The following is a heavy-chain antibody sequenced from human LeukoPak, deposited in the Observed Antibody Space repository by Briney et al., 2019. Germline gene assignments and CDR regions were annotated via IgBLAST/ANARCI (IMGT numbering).Heavy chain of an antibody. CDR1: GFTFSSYA. Sequence: GGSLRLSCAASGFTFSSYAMSWVREAPGKGLEWVSAISGSGGSTYYADSVKGRFTISRDNSKNTLYLQMNSLRAEDTAVYYCAKDLFRYSGPFYWGQGTLVTVSS. CDR2: ISGSGGST. J-gene: IGHJ4*02. V-gene: IGHV3-23*01. D-gene: IGHD2-15*01. CDR3: AKDLFRYSGPFY.